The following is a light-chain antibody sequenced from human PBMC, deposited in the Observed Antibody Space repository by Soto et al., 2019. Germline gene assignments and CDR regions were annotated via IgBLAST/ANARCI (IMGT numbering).Light chain of an antibody. CDR2: GAS. Sequence: EIVLTQSPGTLSLSPGERATLSCRASQSVTSSYLTWYQQKPGQAPRLLIYGASSRATGIPDRFSGSGSGTDFTLTISRLEPEDFALYYCQQYGSSPITFGQGTRLEI. CDR3: QQYGSSPIT. V-gene: IGKV3-20*01. CDR1: QSVTSSY. J-gene: IGKJ5*01.